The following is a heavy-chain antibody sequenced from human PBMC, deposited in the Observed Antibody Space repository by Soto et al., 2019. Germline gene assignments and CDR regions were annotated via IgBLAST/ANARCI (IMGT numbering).Heavy chain of an antibody. V-gene: IGHV1-8*02. CDR2: MNPYSGNT. J-gene: IGHJ4*02. CDR3: ARRKERSGPHYFDY. CDR1: GYTFTGYY. D-gene: IGHD6-25*01. Sequence: ASVKVSCKASGYTFTGYYMHWVRQAPGQGLEWMGWMNPYSGNTGYAQKFQGRVTVTRNTSISTVYMELSGLRPDDTAVYYCARRKERSGPHYFDYWGQGSQVTSPQ.